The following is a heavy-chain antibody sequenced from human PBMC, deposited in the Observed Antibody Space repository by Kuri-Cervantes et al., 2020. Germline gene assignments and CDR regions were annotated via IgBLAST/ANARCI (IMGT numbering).Heavy chain of an antibody. J-gene: IGHJ6*02. D-gene: IGHD3-22*01. CDR3: ARALDYDSSGYRHGYYYYGMDV. Sequence: GGSLRLSCAASGFTFDDYAMHWVRQAPGKGLEWVSGISRNSGSIGYADSVKGRFTISRDNAKNSLYLQMNSLRAGDTAVYYCARALDYDSSGYRHGYYYYGMDVWGQGTTVTVSS. CDR2: ISRNSGSI. CDR1: GFTFDDYA. V-gene: IGHV3-9*01.